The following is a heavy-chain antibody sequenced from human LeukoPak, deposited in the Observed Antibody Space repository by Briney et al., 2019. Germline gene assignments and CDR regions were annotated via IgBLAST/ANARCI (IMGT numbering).Heavy chain of an antibody. Sequence: ASVKVSCKASGYTFTSYYMHWVRQAPGQGLEWMGIINPSGGSTSYAQKFQGRVTMTRDTSTSTVYMELSSLGSEDTAVYYCARRLLVGWFDPWGQGTLVTVSS. CDR1: GYTFTSYY. V-gene: IGHV1-46*01. J-gene: IGHJ5*02. CDR2: INPSGGST. D-gene: IGHD2-8*02. CDR3: ARRLLVGWFDP.